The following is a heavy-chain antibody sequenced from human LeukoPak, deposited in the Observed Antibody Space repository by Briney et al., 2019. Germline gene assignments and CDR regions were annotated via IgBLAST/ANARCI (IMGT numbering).Heavy chain of an antibody. V-gene: IGHV4-34*01. J-gene: IGHJ4*02. Sequence: SETLSLTCAVYGGSFSGYYWSWIRQPPGKGLEWIGEINHSGSTNCNPSLKSRVTISVDTSKNQFSLKLSSVTAADTAVYYCARAEQWLVYYFDYWGQGTLVTVSS. CDR3: ARAEQWLVYYFDY. D-gene: IGHD6-19*01. CDR2: INHSGST. CDR1: GGSFSGYY.